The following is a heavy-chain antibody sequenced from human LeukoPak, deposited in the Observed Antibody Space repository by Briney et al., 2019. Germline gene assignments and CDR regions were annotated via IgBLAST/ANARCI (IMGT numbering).Heavy chain of an antibody. CDR2: INQDGGQK. J-gene: IGHJ4*02. Sequence: HSGGSPRLSCAASGFTFSSSWMTWARQAPGKGLEWVANINQDGGQKYYLDSVKGRFTISRDNADNSLYLQMDGLRAEDTAVYYCATNTRAYAVLLAYWGQGTLVTVSS. CDR3: ATNTRAYAVLLAY. V-gene: IGHV3-7*01. D-gene: IGHD4-17*01. CDR1: GFTFSSSW.